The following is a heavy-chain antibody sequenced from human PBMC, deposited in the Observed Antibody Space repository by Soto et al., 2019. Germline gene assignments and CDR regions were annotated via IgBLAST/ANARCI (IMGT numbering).Heavy chain of an antibody. D-gene: IGHD3-10*01. CDR2: ISGSGGST. CDR1: GFTFSSYV. CDR3: AKATKGSVGFDP. V-gene: IGHV3-23*01. J-gene: IGHJ5*02. Sequence: GGSLRLSCAASGFTFSSYVMSWVRQAPGKGLEWVSAISGSGGSTYYADSVKGRFTISRDNSKNTLYLQMNSLRAEDTAVYYCAKATKGSVGFDPWGQGTLVTVSS.